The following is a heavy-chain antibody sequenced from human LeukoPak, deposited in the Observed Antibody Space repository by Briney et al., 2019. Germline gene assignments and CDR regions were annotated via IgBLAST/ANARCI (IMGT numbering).Heavy chain of an antibody. Sequence: GGSLRLSCAASGFTFSDFQMTWVRQAPGKGLEWVANINQGGSEKYYADSVEGRFTISRDNAKNSLYLQMNSLGAGDTAVYFCARSGVIVAATPWDWGQGSPVTVSS. J-gene: IGHJ4*02. V-gene: IGHV3-7*05. CDR2: INQGGSEK. D-gene: IGHD5-12*01. CDR3: ARSGVIVAATPWD. CDR1: GFTFSDFQ.